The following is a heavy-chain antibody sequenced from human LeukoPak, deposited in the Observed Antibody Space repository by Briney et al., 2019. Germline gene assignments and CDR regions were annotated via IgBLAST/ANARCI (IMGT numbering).Heavy chain of an antibody. J-gene: IGHJ5*02. CDR1: GFTFSSYA. CDR2: VSGGGGST. CDR3: AKVAIGPAVGRDWFDP. V-gene: IGHV3-23*01. D-gene: IGHD6-13*01. Sequence: PGGSLRLSCAASGFTFSSYAMYWVRQAPGKGLECVSAVSGGGGSTYYADSVKGRFTISRDNSKNTLFLQMNSLSAEDTAVCYCAKVAIGPAVGRDWFDPWGQGTLVTVSS.